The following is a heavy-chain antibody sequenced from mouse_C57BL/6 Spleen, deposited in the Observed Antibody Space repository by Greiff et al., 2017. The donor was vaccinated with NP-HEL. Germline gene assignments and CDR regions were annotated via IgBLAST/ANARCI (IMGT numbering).Heavy chain of an antibody. Sequence: VQLQQPGTELVKPGASVKLSCKASGYTFTSYWMHWVKQRPGQGREWIGNINPSNGGTNYNEKFKSKATLTVDKSSSTAYMQLSSLTSEDSAVYYCARRGGYYADYYAMDYWGQGTSVTVSS. J-gene: IGHJ4*01. D-gene: IGHD2-3*01. CDR3: ARRGGYYADYYAMDY. V-gene: IGHV1-53*01. CDR2: INPSNGGT. CDR1: GYTFTSYW.